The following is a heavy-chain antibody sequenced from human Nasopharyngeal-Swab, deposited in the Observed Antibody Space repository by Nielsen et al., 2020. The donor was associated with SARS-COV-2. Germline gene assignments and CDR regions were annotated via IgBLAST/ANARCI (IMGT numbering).Heavy chain of an antibody. J-gene: IGHJ3*02. V-gene: IGHV3-21*01. CDR3: ARQYSSSWYARYGPLVDI. D-gene: IGHD6-13*01. Sequence: GESLKISCAASGFTFSSYSMNWVRQAPGKGLEWVSSISSSSSYIYYADSVKGRFTISRDNAKNSLYLQMNSLRAEDTAVYYCARQYSSSWYARYGPLVDIWGQGTMVTVSS. CDR2: ISSSSSYI. CDR1: GFTFSSYS.